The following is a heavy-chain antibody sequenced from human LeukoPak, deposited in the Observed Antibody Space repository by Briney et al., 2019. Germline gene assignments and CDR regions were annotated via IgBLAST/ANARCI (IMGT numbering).Heavy chain of an antibody. CDR3: ARVLSGYPTAFDI. V-gene: IGHV1-2*02. D-gene: IGHD3-22*01. Sequence: ASVKVSCKASGYTFTGYYMYWVRQAPGQGLQWMGWINPNSGGTNHAQKFQGRVTMTRDTSISTAYMELSRLRSDDTAVYYCARVLSGYPTAFDIWGQGTMVTVSS. J-gene: IGHJ3*02. CDR1: GYTFTGYY. CDR2: INPNSGGT.